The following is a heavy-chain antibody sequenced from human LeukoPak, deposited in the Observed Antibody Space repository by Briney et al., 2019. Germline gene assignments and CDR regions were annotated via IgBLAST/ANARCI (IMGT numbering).Heavy chain of an antibody. CDR2: IYYSGST. D-gene: IGHD4-17*01. Sequence: SETLSLTCTVSGGSISSYYWSWIRQPPGKGLEWIGYIYYSGSTNYNPSLKSRVTISVDTSKNRFSLKLSSVTAADTAVYYCARGRLDGDYDDWGQGTLVTVSS. J-gene: IGHJ4*02. CDR1: GGSISSYY. V-gene: IGHV4-59*01. CDR3: ARGRLDGDYDD.